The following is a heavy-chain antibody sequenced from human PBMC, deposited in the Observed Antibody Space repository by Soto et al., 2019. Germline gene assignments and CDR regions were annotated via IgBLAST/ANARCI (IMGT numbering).Heavy chain of an antibody. CDR2: INPNSGGT. J-gene: IGHJ4*02. CDR1: GDTITGYY. CDR3: ARAPVGATPFYYLDY. Sequence: GVSAKVCWKACGDTITGYYMYSVRHAPGQGLEWMGWINPNSGGTNYAQKFQGSFSMTRDTSISTAYMELSSPRSEDTAVYYCARAPVGATPFYYLDYWGQGTLVTVTP. V-gene: IGHV1-2*02. D-gene: IGHD1-26*01.